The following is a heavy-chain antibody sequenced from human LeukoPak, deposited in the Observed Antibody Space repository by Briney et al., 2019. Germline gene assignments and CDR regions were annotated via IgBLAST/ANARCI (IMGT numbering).Heavy chain of an antibody. CDR1: GFTFSSYA. D-gene: IGHD3-22*01. J-gene: IGHJ4*02. CDR3: AKAGLSYYYDSSGYYYVDY. CDR2: ISGSGGST. Sequence: HPGGSLRLSCAASGFTFSSYAMSWVRQAPGKGLEWVSAISGSGGSTYYADSVKGRFTISRDNSKNTLYLQMSSLRAEDTAVYYCAKAGLSYYYDSSGYYYVDYWGQGTLVTVSS. V-gene: IGHV3-23*01.